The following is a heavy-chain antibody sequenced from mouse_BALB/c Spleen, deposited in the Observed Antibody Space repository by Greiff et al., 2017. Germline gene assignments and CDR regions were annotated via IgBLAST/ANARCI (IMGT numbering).Heavy chain of an antibody. CDR1: GYTFTDYN. CDR2: IYPYNGGT. CDR3: ARWDDDEGYAMDY. Sequence: EVQLQQSGPELVKPGASVKISCKASGYTFTDYNMHWVKQSHGNSLEWIGYIYPYNGGTGYNQKFKSKATLTVGNSSSTAYMELRSLTSEDSAVYDCARWDDDEGYAMDYWGQGTSVTVSS. D-gene: IGHD2-4*01. V-gene: IGHV1S29*02. J-gene: IGHJ4*01.